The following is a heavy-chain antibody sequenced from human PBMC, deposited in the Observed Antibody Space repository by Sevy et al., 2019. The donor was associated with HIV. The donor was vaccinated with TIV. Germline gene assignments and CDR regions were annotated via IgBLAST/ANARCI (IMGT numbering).Heavy chain of an antibody. J-gene: IGHJ6*02. Sequence: GESLKISCAASGFTFSSYGMHWVRQAPGKGLEWVAVISYDGSNKYYADSVKGRFTISRDNSKNTLYLQMNSLRAEDTAVYYWAKDLSEQWIGMDVWGQGTTVTVSS. D-gene: IGHD6-19*01. CDR3: AKDLSEQWIGMDV. V-gene: IGHV3-30*18. CDR2: ISYDGSNK. CDR1: GFTFSSYG.